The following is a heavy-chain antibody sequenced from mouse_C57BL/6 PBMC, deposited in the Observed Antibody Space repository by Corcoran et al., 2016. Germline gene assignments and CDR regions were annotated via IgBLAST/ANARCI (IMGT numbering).Heavy chain of an antibody. CDR1: GYTFTSYG. CDR3: ARPRASSGYHY. Sequence: QVQLQQSGAELARPGASVKLSCKASGYTFTSYGISWVKQRTGQGLEWIGEIYPRSGNTYYNEKFKGKATLTADKSSSTAYMELRSLTSEDSAVYFCARPRASSGYHYWGQGTLVTVSA. J-gene: IGHJ3*01. CDR2: IYPRSGNT. D-gene: IGHD3-2*02. V-gene: IGHV1-81*01.